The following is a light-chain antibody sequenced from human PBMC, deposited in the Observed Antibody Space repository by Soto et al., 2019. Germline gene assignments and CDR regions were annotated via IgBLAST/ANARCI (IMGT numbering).Light chain of an antibody. CDR1: ESVRDKY. CDR2: GAS. V-gene: IGKV3-20*01. J-gene: IGKJ3*01. CDR3: QQYGSSPLFS. Sequence: EIVLTQSPGTLSLSPGERATLSCRASESVRDKYLAWYQQNPGQAHRFLIYGASTRATGIPDRFSGSGSGIDFTLTINTLEPEDFAVYDCQQYGSSPLFSFGPGNKVDIK.